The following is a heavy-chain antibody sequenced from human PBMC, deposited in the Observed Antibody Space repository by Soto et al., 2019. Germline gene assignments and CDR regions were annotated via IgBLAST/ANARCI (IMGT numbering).Heavy chain of an antibody. J-gene: IGHJ4*02. CDR3: ARDLGSGYDPGDY. CDR1: GDTFTIFA. Sequence: QVQLVQSGAEVKKPGSSVKVSCKASGDTFTIFAFSWVRQAPGQGLEWMGGIIPTIGTTNYAQRFQGRITITGDESTGTAYMELSSLKLEDTAVYYCARDLGSGYDPGDYWGQGTLVTVSS. CDR2: IIPTIGTT. V-gene: IGHV1-69*12. D-gene: IGHD5-12*01.